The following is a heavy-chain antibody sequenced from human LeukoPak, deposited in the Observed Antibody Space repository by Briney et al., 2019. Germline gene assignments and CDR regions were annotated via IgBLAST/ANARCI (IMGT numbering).Heavy chain of an antibody. CDR1: GGSFSGYY. CDR2: INRSGST. D-gene: IGHD2-2*01. J-gene: IGHJ5*02. Sequence: PSETLSLTCAVYGGSFSGYYWSWIRQPPGKGLEWIGEINRSGSTNYNPSLKSRVTISVDTSKNQFSLKLSSVTAADTAVYYCARSRAGYCSSTSCPNWFDPWGQGTLVTVSS. V-gene: IGHV4-34*01. CDR3: ARSRAGYCSSTSCPNWFDP.